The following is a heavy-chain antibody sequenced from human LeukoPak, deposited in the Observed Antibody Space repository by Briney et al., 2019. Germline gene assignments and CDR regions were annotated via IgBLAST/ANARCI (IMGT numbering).Heavy chain of an antibody. CDR3: ARDPYDGNYYFDY. J-gene: IGHJ4*02. V-gene: IGHV1-2*02. Sequence: ASVKVSCKASGYTFTSYGISWVRQAPGQGLEWMGWFNANSGDTKYAQKFQGRVTMTRDTSIGTDYMELTSLISDDTAIYYCARDPYDGNYYFDYWGQGTLVTVAS. CDR2: FNANSGDT. D-gene: IGHD3-3*01. CDR1: GYTFTSYG.